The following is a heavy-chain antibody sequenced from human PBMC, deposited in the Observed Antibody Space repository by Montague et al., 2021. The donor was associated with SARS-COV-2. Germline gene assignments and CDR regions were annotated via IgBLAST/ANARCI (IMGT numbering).Heavy chain of an antibody. CDR1: GASISSHEW. V-gene: IGHV4-4*02. CDR2: IHRDGKT. J-gene: IGHJ4*02. D-gene: IGHD6-19*01. CDR3: ARVCPSAWRQLDC. Sequence: SETLSLTCAVSGASISSHEWCCWVRHHPAKGLEWFGEIHRDGKTNYSPSLQSRVTMSVDKSNNQLSLRLTTVTAADTAVYYCARVCPSAWRQLDCWGQGILVTVSS.